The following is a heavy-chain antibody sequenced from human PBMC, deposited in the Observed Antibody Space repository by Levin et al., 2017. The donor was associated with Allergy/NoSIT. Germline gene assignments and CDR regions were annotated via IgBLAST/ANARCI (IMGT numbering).Heavy chain of an antibody. Sequence: GGSLRLSCAASGFTFSRYWVSWVRQAPGKGLEWVANINQDGSETYYVDSVMGRFTISRDNAKNSLYLQMNSLRAEDTAVYYCGYDFWSGPSYVYGMDVWGQGTTVTVSS. J-gene: IGHJ6*02. CDR2: INQDGSET. CDR1: GFTFSRYW. D-gene: IGHD3-3*01. CDR3: GYDFWSGPSYVYGMDV. V-gene: IGHV3-7*01.